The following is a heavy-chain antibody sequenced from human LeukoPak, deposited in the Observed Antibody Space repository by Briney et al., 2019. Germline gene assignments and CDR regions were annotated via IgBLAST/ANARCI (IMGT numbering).Heavy chain of an antibody. CDR1: GFHISSDW. CDR2: IKQDGSEK. V-gene: IGHV3-7*04. D-gene: IGHD3-16*01. CDR3: ARMYYDSNASPFDY. J-gene: IGHJ4*02. Sequence: PGGSLRLSCAASGFHISSDWMSWVRQAPGKGLEWVANIKQDGSEKYHVDSVKGRSTISRDNAKNSLYLQMNSLRAEDTAVYYCARMYYDSNASPFDYWGQGTLVTVSS.